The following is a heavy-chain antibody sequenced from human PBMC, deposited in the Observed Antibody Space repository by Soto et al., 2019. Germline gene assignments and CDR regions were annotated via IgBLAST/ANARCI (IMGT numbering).Heavy chain of an antibody. V-gene: IGHV3-21*01. CDR2: ISSSSSYI. CDR1: GFTFSSYS. D-gene: IGHD3-3*01. J-gene: IGHJ6*02. Sequence: GGSLRLSCAASGFTFSSYSMNWVRQAPGKGLEWVSSISSSSSYIYYADSVKGRFTISRDNAKNSLYLQMNSLRAEDTAVYYCARGDDDVWSGYYNYYGMDVWGQGTTVTVSS. CDR3: ARGDDDVWSGYYNYYGMDV.